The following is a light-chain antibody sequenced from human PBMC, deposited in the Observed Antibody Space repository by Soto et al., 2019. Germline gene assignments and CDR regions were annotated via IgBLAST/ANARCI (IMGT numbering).Light chain of an antibody. Sequence: VVLTQSPGTLSLSPGQRATLSCRVSQVLSSNYLAWYQQRPGQAPRLLIYDVFSRATGIPDRFSGSGSGSDFTHTISRLEPEDSGVYYCQQYFCSELTFGGGTKVELK. CDR2: DVF. CDR3: QQYFCSELT. J-gene: IGKJ4*01. CDR1: QVLSSNY. V-gene: IGKV3-20*01.